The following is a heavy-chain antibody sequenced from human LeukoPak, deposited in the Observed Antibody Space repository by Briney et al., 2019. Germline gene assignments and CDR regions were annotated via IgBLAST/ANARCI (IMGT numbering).Heavy chain of an antibody. V-gene: IGHV4-59*01. D-gene: IGHD3-10*01. CDR2: IYYSGST. CDR3: ARTMVRRDAFDI. J-gene: IGHJ3*02. CDR1: GGSISSYY. Sequence: PSETLSLTCTVSGGSISSYYWGWIRQPPGKGLEWIRYIYYSGSTNYNPSLKSRVTISVDTSKNQFSLKLSSVTAADTAVYYCARTMVRRDAFDIWGQGTMVTVSS.